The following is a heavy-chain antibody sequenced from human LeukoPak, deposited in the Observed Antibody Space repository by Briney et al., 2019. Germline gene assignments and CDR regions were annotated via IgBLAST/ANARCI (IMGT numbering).Heavy chain of an antibody. Sequence: ASVKVSCKASGYTFTGYCMHWVRQAPGQGLEWMGWINPNSGGTNYAQKFQGRVTMTRDTSTSTVYMELSSLRSEDSAVYYCARWTTTYLDYWGQGTLVTVSS. CDR3: ARWTTTYLDY. CDR2: INPNSGGT. CDR1: GYTFTGYC. J-gene: IGHJ4*02. V-gene: IGHV1-2*02. D-gene: IGHD4-11*01.